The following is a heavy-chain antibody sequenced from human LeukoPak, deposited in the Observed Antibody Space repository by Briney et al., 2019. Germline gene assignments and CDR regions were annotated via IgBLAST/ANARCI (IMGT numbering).Heavy chain of an antibody. CDR3: ARARRGYSGSYFDY. V-gene: IGHV4-59*12. D-gene: IGHD1-26*01. Sequence: SETLSLTCTVSGGSISSYYWSWIRQPPGKGLEWIGYIYYSGSTNYNPSLKSRVTISVDTSKNQFSLKLSSVTAADTAVYYCARARRGYSGSYFDYWGQGTLVTVSS. CDR2: IYYSGST. CDR1: GGSISSYY. J-gene: IGHJ4*02.